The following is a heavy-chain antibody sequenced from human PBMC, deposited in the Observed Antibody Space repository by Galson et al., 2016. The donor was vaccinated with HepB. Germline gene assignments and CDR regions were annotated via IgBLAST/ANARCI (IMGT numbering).Heavy chain of an antibody. D-gene: IGHD3-22*01. CDR1: DASINSCY. CDR3: GRSLYDSSVYPSDY. CDR2: IYYSGST. Sequence: LSLTCPVSDASINSCYWNWIRQSPGKGLEWIGYIYYSGSTNYNPSLKSRVTISVDRSKNQFSLKLSSVTAADTAVYYCGRSLYDSSVYPSDYWGQGTLVTVSS. V-gene: IGHV4-59*01. J-gene: IGHJ4*02.